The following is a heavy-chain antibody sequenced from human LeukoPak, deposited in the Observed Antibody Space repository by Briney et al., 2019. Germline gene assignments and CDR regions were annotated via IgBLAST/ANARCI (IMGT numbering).Heavy chain of an antibody. Sequence: GGSLRLSCAASGFTFSGYAMTWVRQAPGKGLEWVSAISGSGGSTYYADSVKGRFTISRDNSKNTLYLQMNSLRAEDTAVYYCAKVDYYDSSGYWPLDYWGQGTLVTVSS. V-gene: IGHV3-23*01. CDR1: GFTFSGYA. CDR2: ISGSGGST. J-gene: IGHJ4*02. CDR3: AKVDYYDSSGYWPLDY. D-gene: IGHD3-22*01.